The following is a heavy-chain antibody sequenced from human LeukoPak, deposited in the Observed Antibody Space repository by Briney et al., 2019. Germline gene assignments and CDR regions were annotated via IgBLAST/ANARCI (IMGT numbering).Heavy chain of an antibody. J-gene: IGHJ6*02. CDR3: ARDSSSSYGMDV. CDR1: GGSISRGDYY. CDR2: IYYSGNT. Sequence: SQTLSLTCIVSGGSISRGDYYWSWIRQPPGKGLEWIGYIYYSGNTYYNPSLKSRVTISVDTSKNQFSLKLSSVTAADTAVYYCARDSSSSYGMDVWGQGTTVTVSS. D-gene: IGHD6-13*01. V-gene: IGHV4-30-4*01.